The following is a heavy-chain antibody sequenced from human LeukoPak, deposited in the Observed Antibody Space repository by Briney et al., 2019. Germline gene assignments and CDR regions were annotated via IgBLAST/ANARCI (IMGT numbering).Heavy chain of an antibody. D-gene: IGHD6-13*01. J-gene: IGHJ4*02. CDR3: ARMGLAAAAAL. CDR1: GGSFSGYY. V-gene: IGHV4-34*01. Sequence: SETLSLTCAVYGGSFSGYYWSWIRQPQGGGWSGLGKSIIVEAPTTTRPSRVTISVDTSKNQFSLKLSSVTAADTAVYYCARMGLAAAAALWGQGTLVTVSS. CDR2: SIIVEAP.